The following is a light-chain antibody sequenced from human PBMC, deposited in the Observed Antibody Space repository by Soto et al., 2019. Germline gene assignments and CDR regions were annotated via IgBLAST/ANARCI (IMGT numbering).Light chain of an antibody. V-gene: IGKV1-39*01. CDR1: QSISNH. J-gene: IGKJ5*01. CDR2: GAS. CDR3: QQRHMWPIT. Sequence: DIQMTQSPSSLSASVGDRVTITCRASQSISNHLNWHQQKPGKAPKFLIYGASSLQSGVPSRFSGSGSGTDFTLTISSLEPEDSAVYYCQQRHMWPITFGQGTRLEIK.